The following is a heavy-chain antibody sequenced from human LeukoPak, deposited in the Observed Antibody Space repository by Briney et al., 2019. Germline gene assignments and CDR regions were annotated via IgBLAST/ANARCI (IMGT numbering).Heavy chain of an antibody. J-gene: IGHJ3*02. Sequence: NPGGSLRLSCAASGFTFSSYAMSWVRQAPGKGLEWVSAISGSGGSTYYADSVKGRFTISRDNSKNTLYLQMNSLRAEDTAVYYCAKDLLGIGDAFDIWGQGTMVTVSS. CDR3: AKDLLGIGDAFDI. CDR1: GFTFSSYA. V-gene: IGHV3-23*01. CDR2: ISGSGGST. D-gene: IGHD7-27*01.